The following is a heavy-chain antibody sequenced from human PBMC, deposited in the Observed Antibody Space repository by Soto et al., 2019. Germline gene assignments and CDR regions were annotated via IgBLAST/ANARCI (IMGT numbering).Heavy chain of an antibody. J-gene: IGHJ5*02. V-gene: IGHV4-34*01. CDR1: GGSFSGYY. D-gene: IGHD3-9*01. CDR3: ARGPFWYDILPGSWFDP. CDR2: INHSGST. Sequence: PSETLSLTCAVYGGSFSGYYWSWIRLPPGKGLEWIGEINHSGSTNYNPSLKSRVTISVDTSKDQFSLKLSSVTAADTAVYYCARGPFWYDILPGSWFDPWGQGTLVTVSS.